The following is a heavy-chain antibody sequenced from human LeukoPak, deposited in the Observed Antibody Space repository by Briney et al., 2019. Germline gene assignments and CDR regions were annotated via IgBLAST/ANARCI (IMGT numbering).Heavy chain of an antibody. J-gene: IGHJ4*02. CDR3: AKGYYYDSSGSQYYFDY. CDR2: ISYDGSNK. Sequence: GGSLRLSCVASGFTFDDHDMSWVRQAPGKGLEWVAVISYDGSNKYYADSVKGRFTISRDNSKNTLYLQMNSLRAEDTAVYYCAKGYYYDSSGSQYYFDYWGQGTLVTVSS. V-gene: IGHV3-30*18. D-gene: IGHD3-22*01. CDR1: GFTFDDHD.